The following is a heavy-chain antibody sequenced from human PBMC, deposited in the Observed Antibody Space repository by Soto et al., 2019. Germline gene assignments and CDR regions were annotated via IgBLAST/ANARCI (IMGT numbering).Heavy chain of an antibody. CDR1: GGSFSGYY. V-gene: IGHV4-34*01. CDR2: INHSGST. J-gene: IGHJ6*02. Sequence: PSETLSLTCAVYGGSFSGYYWSWIRQPPGKGLEWIGEINHSGSTNYNPPLKSRVTISVDTSKNQFSLKLSSVTAADTAVYYCARGQPLLRFLEWSQYYYYYGMDVWGQGTTVTVSS. D-gene: IGHD3-3*01. CDR3: ARGQPLLRFLEWSQYYYYYGMDV.